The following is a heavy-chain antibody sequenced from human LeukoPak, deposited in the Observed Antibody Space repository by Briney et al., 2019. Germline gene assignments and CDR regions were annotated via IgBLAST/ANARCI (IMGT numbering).Heavy chain of an antibody. J-gene: IGHJ5*02. CDR3: ARDQATTLYGAYNWFDP. D-gene: IGHD4-17*01. V-gene: IGHV1-46*01. CDR2: INPSGGST. CDR1: GYTFTSYY. Sequence: ASVKGSCKASGYTFTSYYMHWVRQAPGQGLEWMGIINPSGGSTSYAQKFQGRVTMTRDTSTSTVYMELSSLRSEDTAVYYCARDQATTLYGAYNWFDPWGQGTLVTVSS.